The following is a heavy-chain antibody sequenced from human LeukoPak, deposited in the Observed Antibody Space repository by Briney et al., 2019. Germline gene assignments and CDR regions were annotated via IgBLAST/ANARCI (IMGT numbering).Heavy chain of an antibody. Sequence: PGRSLRLSCAASGFIFSDYHMSWIRQAPGKGLEWVSYISPGGDEVYFADSVKGRFTISRDNAKNSLFLQMSSLTAEDTAVYYCSGGRDIAVAGPGGYFDYWGQGSLVTVSS. CDR1: GFIFSDYH. CDR2: ISPGGDEV. D-gene: IGHD6-19*01. V-gene: IGHV3-11*01. J-gene: IGHJ4*02. CDR3: SGGRDIAVAGPGGYFDY.